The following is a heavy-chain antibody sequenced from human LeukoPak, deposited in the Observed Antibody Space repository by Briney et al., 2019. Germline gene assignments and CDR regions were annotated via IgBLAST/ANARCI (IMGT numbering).Heavy chain of an antibody. CDR1: GGSISSGGYS. D-gene: IGHD5-18*01. V-gene: IGHV4-30-2*01. CDR2: IYHSGST. Sequence: SQTLSLTCAVSGGSISSGGYSWSWIRQPPGKGLEWIGYIYHSGSTYYNPSLKSRVTISVDRSKNLFSLKLTSMTAADTAVYYCARGSPAMVFDCWGQGTLVTVSS. CDR3: ARGSPAMVFDC. J-gene: IGHJ4*02.